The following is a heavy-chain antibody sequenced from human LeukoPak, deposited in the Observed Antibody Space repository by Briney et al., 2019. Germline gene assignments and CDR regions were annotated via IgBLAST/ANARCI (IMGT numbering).Heavy chain of an antibody. CDR2: INHSGST. Sequence: KPSETLSLTCAVYGGSFSGYYWSWIRQPPGKGLEWIGEINHSGSTNYNPSLKSRVTISVDTSKNQFSLKLSSVTAADTAVYYCARGAADTMIVVVMMSGGSYDAFDIWGQGTMVTVSS. CDR3: ARGAADTMIVVVMMSGGSYDAFDI. CDR1: GGSFSGYY. D-gene: IGHD3-22*01. J-gene: IGHJ3*02. V-gene: IGHV4-34*01.